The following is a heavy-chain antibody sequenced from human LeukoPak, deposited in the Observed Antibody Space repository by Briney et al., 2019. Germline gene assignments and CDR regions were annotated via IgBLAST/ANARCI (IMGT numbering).Heavy chain of an antibody. CDR3: ARVGPSYYYYYMDA. CDR2: IKQDGSEQ. J-gene: IGHJ6*03. Sequence: PGGSLRLSCSASGFTFSSSWMTWVRQAPGKGLDWVANIKQDGSEQYTADSLKGRFTISRDNDKKLVFLQMNSLRVDDTAVYYCARVGPSYYYYYMDAWGNGTTVIVSS. CDR1: GFTFSSSW. V-gene: IGHV3-7*01.